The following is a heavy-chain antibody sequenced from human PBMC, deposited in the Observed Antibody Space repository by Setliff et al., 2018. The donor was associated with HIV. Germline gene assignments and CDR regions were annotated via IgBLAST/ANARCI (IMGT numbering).Heavy chain of an antibody. V-gene: IGHV4-61*01. CDR3: ARDPPGYGDSNDY. Sequence: PSETLSLTCSVSGGSVGSGSYYWSWIRQSPGKGLEWLGYIYYSGSTTYNTSLKSRVTMSIDTSKNQFSLKLRSVTAADTAVYYCARDPPGYGDSNDYWGQGTLVTVSS. CDR1: GGSVGSGSYY. J-gene: IGHJ4*02. CDR2: IYYSGST. D-gene: IGHD4-17*01.